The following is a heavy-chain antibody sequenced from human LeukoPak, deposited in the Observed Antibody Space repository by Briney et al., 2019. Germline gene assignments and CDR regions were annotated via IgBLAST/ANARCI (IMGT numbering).Heavy chain of an antibody. CDR1: GFPFSGSG. Sequence: PGSSLRLSCAASGFPFSGSGMHWVRQAPGKGLEWVAVIWYDGSHQYYADSVKGRFTISRDNSKNTLDLQMNSLRVEDTAVYFCAKDKDTPATAQPQRGYFESRGQGTLVTVSS. D-gene: IGHD2-15*01. J-gene: IGHJ4*02. CDR3: AKDKDTPATAQPQRGYFES. CDR2: IWYDGSHQ. V-gene: IGHV3-33*06.